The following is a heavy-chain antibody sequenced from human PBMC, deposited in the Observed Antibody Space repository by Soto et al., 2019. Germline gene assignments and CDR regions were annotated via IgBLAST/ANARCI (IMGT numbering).Heavy chain of an antibody. J-gene: IGHJ4*02. V-gene: IGHV4-30-2*01. CDR1: GDSISSGGYS. CDR3: ARDSRSGYYLEY. Sequence: PSETLSLTCAVSGDSISSGGYSWNWIRQPPGKGLEWIGYIYHSGGTDYNPSLKSRVTITVDSSNNQFSLKLSSVTAADTAVYYCARDSRSGYYLEYWGQGTLVTVSS. D-gene: IGHD3-22*01. CDR2: IYHSGGT.